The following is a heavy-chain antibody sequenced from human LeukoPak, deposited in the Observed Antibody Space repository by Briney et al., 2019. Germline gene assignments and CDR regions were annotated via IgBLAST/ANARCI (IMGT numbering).Heavy chain of an antibody. CDR3: TTARYFDWLLLDY. J-gene: IGHJ4*02. CDR2: IKSKTDGGTT. CDR1: GFTFSSYG. Sequence: PGGSLRLSCAASGFTFSSYGMHWVRQAPGKGLEWVGRIKSKTDGGTTDYAAPVKGRFTISRDDSKNTLYLQMNSLKTEDTAVYYCTTARYFDWLLLDYWGQGTLVTVSS. V-gene: IGHV3-15*01. D-gene: IGHD3-9*01.